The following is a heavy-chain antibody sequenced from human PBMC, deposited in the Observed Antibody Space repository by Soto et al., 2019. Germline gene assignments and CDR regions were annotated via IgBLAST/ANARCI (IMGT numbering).Heavy chain of an antibody. CDR3: ARASRGDYCIADSCYSDY. D-gene: IGHD4-17*01. CDR2: ISPYSGES. V-gene: IGHV1-18*01. CDR1: GYDFSNYG. Sequence: QVQLVQSGAEVKKPGASVKVSCKASGYDFSNYGISWVRQAPGQGLEWMGWISPYSGESNYAQKFQGRLTVTIDTSTSTVYMELGSLRSDDTAVFYCARASRGDYCIADSCYSDYWGQGTLVTVSS. J-gene: IGHJ4*02.